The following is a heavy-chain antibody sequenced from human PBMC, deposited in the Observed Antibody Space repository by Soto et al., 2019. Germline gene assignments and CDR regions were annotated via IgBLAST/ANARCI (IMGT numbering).Heavy chain of an antibody. D-gene: IGHD6-19*01. Sequence: GGSLRLSCAASGFTFSSYSMNWVRQAPGKGLEWVSSISSSSSYIYYADSVKGRFTISRDNAKNSRYLQMNSLRAEDTAVYYCARDGAGYSSGDDAFDIWGQGTMVTVSS. CDR2: ISSSSSYI. CDR3: ARDGAGYSSGDDAFDI. J-gene: IGHJ3*02. V-gene: IGHV3-21*01. CDR1: GFTFSSYS.